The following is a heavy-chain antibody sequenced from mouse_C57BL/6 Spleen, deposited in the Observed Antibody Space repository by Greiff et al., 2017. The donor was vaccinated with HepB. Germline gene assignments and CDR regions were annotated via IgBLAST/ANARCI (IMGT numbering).Heavy chain of an antibody. CDR3: ARLYYGSSIYYAMDY. V-gene: IGHV1-64*01. J-gene: IGHJ4*01. Sequence: VQLQQPGAELVKPGASVKLSCKASGYTFTSYWMHWVKQRPGQGLEWIGMIHPNSGSTNYNEKFKSKATLTVDKSSSTAYMQLSSLTSEDSAVYYCARLYYGSSIYYAMDYWGQGTSVTVSS. D-gene: IGHD1-1*01. CDR2: IHPNSGST. CDR1: GYTFTSYW.